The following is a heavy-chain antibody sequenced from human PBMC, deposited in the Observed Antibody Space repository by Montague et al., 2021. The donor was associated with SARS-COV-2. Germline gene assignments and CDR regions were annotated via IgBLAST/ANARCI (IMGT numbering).Heavy chain of an antibody. D-gene: IGHD6-13*01. CDR1: GDSISNSSFY. Sequence: SETLSLTCSVSGDSISNSSFYWGWIRQPPGKGLEWIGRISSSGSTNYNPSLKSRVTISVDTSKNQFSLKLSSVTAADTAVYYCASGIAASYYYYLDVWGKGTLVTVSS. V-gene: IGHV4-39*07. CDR2: ISSSGST. CDR3: ASGIAASYYYYLDV. J-gene: IGHJ6*03.